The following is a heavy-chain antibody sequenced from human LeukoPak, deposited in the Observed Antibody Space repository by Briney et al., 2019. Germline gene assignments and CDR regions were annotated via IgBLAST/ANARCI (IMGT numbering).Heavy chain of an antibody. CDR3: ARASRGDYGDPYFDY. V-gene: IGHV4-34*01. CDR2: INHSGST. CDR1: GGSFSGYY. J-gene: IGHJ4*02. Sequence: SETLSLTCAVYGGSFSGYYWSWIRQPPGKGLEWIGEINHSGSTNYNPSLKSRVTMSVDTSKNQFSLKLSSVTAADTAVYYCARASRGDYGDPYFDYWGQGTLVTVSS. D-gene: IGHD4-17*01.